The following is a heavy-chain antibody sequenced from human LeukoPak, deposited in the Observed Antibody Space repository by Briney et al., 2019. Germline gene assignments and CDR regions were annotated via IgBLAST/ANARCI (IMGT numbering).Heavy chain of an antibody. CDR3: VKDLRSNFMGVLSRYLSY. D-gene: IGHD2/OR15-2a*01. CDR2: ISRNGGST. Sequence: GGSLRLSCSASGFTFSSFAMHWVRQAPGKGLEYVAAISRNGGSTYYADSVKGRFTISRDNSKNTLYLQMSSLRAEDTAVYLCVKDLRSNFMGVLSRYLSYWGQGTLVTVSS. CDR1: GFTFSSFA. J-gene: IGHJ4*02. V-gene: IGHV3-64D*09.